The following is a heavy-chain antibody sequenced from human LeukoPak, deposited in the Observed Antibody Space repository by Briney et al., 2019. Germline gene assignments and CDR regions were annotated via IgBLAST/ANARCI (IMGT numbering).Heavy chain of an antibody. Sequence: VRQAPGXXLEWMGGIIPIFPTANYAQKFQAIVTITTDESTSTAYMELSSLRSEDTAVYYCARTWADSYGEYFDYWGQGTLVTVSS. CDR3: ARTWADSYGEYFDY. D-gene: IGHD5-18*01. V-gene: IGHV1-69*05. CDR2: IIPIFPTA. J-gene: IGHJ4*02.